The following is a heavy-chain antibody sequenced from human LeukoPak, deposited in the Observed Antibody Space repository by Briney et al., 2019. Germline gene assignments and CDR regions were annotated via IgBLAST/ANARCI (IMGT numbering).Heavy chain of an antibody. CDR1: NDSIRSYY. Sequence: SETLSLTCTVSNDSIRSYYWSWIRQPPGKGLEWIGYLHHSGSTNYNPSLKSRVTISVDTSKNQFSLKLASVTAADTAVYYCARGLSLYNWNYFAGVWGQGTLVTVSS. V-gene: IGHV4-59*01. CDR2: LHHSGST. D-gene: IGHD1-7*01. J-gene: IGHJ4*02. CDR3: ARGLSLYNWNYFAGV.